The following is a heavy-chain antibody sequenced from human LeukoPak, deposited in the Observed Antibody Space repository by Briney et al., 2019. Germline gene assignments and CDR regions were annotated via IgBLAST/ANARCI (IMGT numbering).Heavy chain of an antibody. CDR2: IRYDGSNK. CDR1: GFTFSSYG. CDR3: ARVAVSGPTGWFDS. V-gene: IGHV3-30*02. J-gene: IGHJ5*01. Sequence: PGGSLRLSCAASGFTFSSYGMHWVRQAPGKGLEWVAFIRYDGSNKYYADSVKGRFTISRDNVDNVVYLEMNGLRAEDTATYYCARVAVSGPTGWFDSWGQGTLVIVSS. D-gene: IGHD2-8*02.